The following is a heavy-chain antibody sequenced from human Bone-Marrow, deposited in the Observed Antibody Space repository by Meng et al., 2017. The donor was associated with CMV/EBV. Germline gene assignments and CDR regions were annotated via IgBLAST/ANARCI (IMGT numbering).Heavy chain of an antibody. CDR3: AREGGKYYYDSSGIDY. CDR2: ISYDGSNK. CDR1: GYTFIGYY. J-gene: IGHJ4*02. V-gene: IGHV3-30*16. D-gene: IGHD3-22*01. Sequence: SCKASGYTFIGYYMHWVRQAPGQGLEWVAVISYDGSNKYYADSVKGRFTISRDNSKNTLYLQMNSLRAEDTAVYYCAREGGKYYYDSSGIDYWGQGTLVTVSS.